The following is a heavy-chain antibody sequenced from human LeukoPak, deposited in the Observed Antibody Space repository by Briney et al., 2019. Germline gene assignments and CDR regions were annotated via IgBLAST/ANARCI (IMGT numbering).Heavy chain of an antibody. CDR1: GFTFSSYA. J-gene: IGHJ4*02. D-gene: IGHD6-6*01. Sequence: GGSLRLSCAASGFTFSSYAMSWVRQAPGKGLEWVSAISGSGGSTYYADSVKGRFTISRDNSKNTLYLQMNSLRAEDTAVYYCAKRELVLGSGRHFDYWGQGTLVTVSS. V-gene: IGHV3-23*01. CDR2: ISGSGGST. CDR3: AKRELVLGSGRHFDY.